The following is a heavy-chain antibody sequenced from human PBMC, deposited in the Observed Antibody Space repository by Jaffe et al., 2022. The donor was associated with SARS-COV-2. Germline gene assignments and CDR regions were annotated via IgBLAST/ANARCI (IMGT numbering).Heavy chain of an antibody. CDR3: AKIIVFGELSGPDYYYGMDV. CDR1: GFTFSSYG. D-gene: IGHD3-10*02. Sequence: QVQLVESGGGVVQPGRSLRLSCAASGFTFSSYGMHWVRQAPGKGLEWVAVISYDGSNKYYADSVKGRFTISRDNSKNTLYLQMNSLRAEDTAVYYCAKIIVFGELSGPDYYYGMDVWGQGTTVTVSS. V-gene: IGHV3-30*18. J-gene: IGHJ6*02. CDR2: ISYDGSNK.